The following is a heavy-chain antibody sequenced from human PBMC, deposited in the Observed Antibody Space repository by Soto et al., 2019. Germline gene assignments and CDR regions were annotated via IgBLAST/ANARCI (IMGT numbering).Heavy chain of an antibody. CDR3: AKDRESYGMDV. CDR2: ISSSSSYI. CDR1: GFTFSSYS. Sequence: GGSLRLSCAASGFTFSSYSMNWVRQAPGKGLEWVSSISSSSSYIYYADSVKGRFTISRDNSKNTLYLQMNSLRAEDTAVYYCAKDRESYGMDVWGQGTTVTVSS. D-gene: IGHD1-26*01. V-gene: IGHV3-21*04. J-gene: IGHJ6*02.